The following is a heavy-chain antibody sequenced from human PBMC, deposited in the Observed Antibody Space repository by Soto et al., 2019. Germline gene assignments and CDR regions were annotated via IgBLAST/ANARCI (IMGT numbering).Heavy chain of an antibody. Sequence: GESLKISCKGSGDKFTSYWIGWVRQMPGKGLEWMGIIYPGDSDTRYSPSFQGQVTISADKSISTAYLQWSSLKASDTAMYYCARHSVEMTTISHFDFWGQGTVVTVSS. CDR2: IYPGDSDT. D-gene: IGHD4-4*01. V-gene: IGHV5-51*01. CDR3: ARHSVEMTTISHFDF. CDR1: GDKFTSYW. J-gene: IGHJ4*02.